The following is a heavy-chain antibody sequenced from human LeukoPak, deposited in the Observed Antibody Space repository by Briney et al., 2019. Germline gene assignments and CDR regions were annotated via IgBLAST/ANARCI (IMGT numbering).Heavy chain of an antibody. Sequence: ASVKVSGKASGYTFTGYYMHWVRQAPGQGLEWMGWINPNSGGTNYAQKFQGRVTMTRDTSISTAYMELSRLRSDDTAVYYCARDHNWRVTIFGVVGKNWFDPWGQGTLVTVSS. D-gene: IGHD3-3*01. V-gene: IGHV1-2*02. J-gene: IGHJ5*02. CDR2: INPNSGGT. CDR1: GYTFTGYY. CDR3: ARDHNWRVTIFGVVGKNWFDP.